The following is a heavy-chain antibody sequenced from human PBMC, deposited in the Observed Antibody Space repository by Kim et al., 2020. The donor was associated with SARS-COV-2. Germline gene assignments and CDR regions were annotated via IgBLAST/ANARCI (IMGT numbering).Heavy chain of an antibody. V-gene: IGHV1-69*13. J-gene: IGHJ5*01. CDR2: FIPLFGAP. D-gene: IGHD4-17*01. CDR3: ARDPSRDFGDPEYFLDS. Sequence: SVKVSCKTSGGTLNKHTISWVRQAPGQGLEWVGAFIPLFGAPKYAQKFQDRVTFIADASANTAYMELISLRSEDTAVYYCARDPSRDFGDPEYFLDSWG. CDR1: GGTLNKHT.